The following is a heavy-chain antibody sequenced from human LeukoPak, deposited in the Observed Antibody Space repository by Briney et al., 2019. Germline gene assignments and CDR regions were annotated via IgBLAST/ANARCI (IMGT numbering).Heavy chain of an antibody. CDR3: ARDMVTLYFDY. V-gene: IGHV3-48*04. Sequence: GGSLRLSCAASGFSFSISSMNWVRQAPGKGLEWVSFISSSSTTIYYVDSVKGRFTISRDNAKNSLYLQMNSLRAEDTAVYYCARDMVTLYFDYWGQGTLVTVSS. J-gene: IGHJ4*02. CDR1: GFSFSISS. D-gene: IGHD5-18*01. CDR2: ISSSSTTI.